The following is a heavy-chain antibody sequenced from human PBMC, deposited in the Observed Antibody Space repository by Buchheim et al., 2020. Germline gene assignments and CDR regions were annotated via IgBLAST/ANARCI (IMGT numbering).Heavy chain of an antibody. J-gene: IGHJ6*02. Sequence: QVQLQESGPGLVKPSGTLSLTCAVSGGSISSSNWWSWVRQPPGKGLEWIGEIYHSGSTHYNPSLKSRVTISVDKSKNQFSLKLRYVNAADTAVYYCARDRCSSTSCYVPYYYYYGMDVWGQGTT. CDR1: GGSISSSNW. CDR3: ARDRCSSTSCYVPYYYYYGMDV. D-gene: IGHD2-2*01. V-gene: IGHV4-4*02. CDR2: IYHSGST.